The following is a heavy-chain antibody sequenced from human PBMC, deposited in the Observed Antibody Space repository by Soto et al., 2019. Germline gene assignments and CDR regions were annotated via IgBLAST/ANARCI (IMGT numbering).Heavy chain of an antibody. V-gene: IGHV1-69*04. CDR3: ARDLVLSSGLDSGEYFQH. J-gene: IGHJ1*01. D-gene: IGHD6-19*01. CDR1: GGTFSSYT. CDR2: IIPILGIA. Sequence: GASVKVSCKASGGTFSSYTISWVRQAPGQGLEWMGRIIPILGIANYAQKFQGRVTITADKSTSTAYMELSSLRSEDTAVYYCARDLVLSSGLDSGEYFQHWGQGTLVTVSS.